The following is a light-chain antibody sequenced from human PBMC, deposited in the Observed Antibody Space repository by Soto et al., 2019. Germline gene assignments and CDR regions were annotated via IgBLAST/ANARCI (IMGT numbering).Light chain of an antibody. CDR2: EVS. CDR3: SSYTSSSILYV. J-gene: IGLJ1*01. V-gene: IGLV2-14*01. CDR1: SSDIGGFNY. Sequence: QSVLTQPASVSGSPGQSITISCTGTSSDIGGFNYVSWYQQHQGKAPQLIIYEVSNRPSAVSNRFSGSKSGNTASLTISGLQTEDEADYHCSSYTSSSILYVFGTGTKVNVL.